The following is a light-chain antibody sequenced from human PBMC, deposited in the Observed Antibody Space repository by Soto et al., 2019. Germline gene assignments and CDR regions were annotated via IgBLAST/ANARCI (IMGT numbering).Light chain of an antibody. V-gene: IGKV3-20*01. CDR1: QSVSDNY. Sequence: EIVLTQSPATLSSFPGDRVTLPCRASQSVSDNYLAWYQQRPGQAPSLLIYAASSRTPGIPDRFSASGSGTDFTLTINSLEPEDFAVYYCQQYGSYPITFGQGTRLEIK. J-gene: IGKJ5*01. CDR3: QQYGSYPIT. CDR2: AAS.